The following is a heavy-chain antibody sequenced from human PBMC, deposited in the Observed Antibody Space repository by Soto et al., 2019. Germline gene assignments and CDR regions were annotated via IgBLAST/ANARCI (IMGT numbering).Heavy chain of an antibody. V-gene: IGHV3-11*01. CDR1: GFTFSDYY. J-gene: IGHJ5*02. Sequence: GGSLRLSCAASGFTFSDYYMIWIRQAPGKGLEWVSYISSSGSTIYYADSVKGRFTISRDNAKNSLYLQMNSLRAEDTAVYYCASRTSPRAWFDPWGQGTLVTVSS. CDR2: ISSSGSTI. CDR3: ASRTSPRAWFDP.